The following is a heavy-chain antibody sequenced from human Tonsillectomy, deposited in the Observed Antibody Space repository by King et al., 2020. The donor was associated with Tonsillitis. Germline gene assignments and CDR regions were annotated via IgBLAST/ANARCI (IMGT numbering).Heavy chain of an antibody. CDR2: IYYSWNT. CDR1: GGSISSGGYY. D-gene: IGHD3/OR15-3a*01. V-gene: IGHV4-31*03. Sequence: QLQESGPGLVKPSHTLSLTCTVSGGSISSGGYYWSWIRQHPGKCLEWIGYIYYSWNTYYNPSLKSRVAISVDTSKNQFTLKLSSLTAADTAVYYCSRNSWTFDYWGPGTLVTVSS. J-gene: IGHJ4*02. CDR3: SRNSWTFDY.